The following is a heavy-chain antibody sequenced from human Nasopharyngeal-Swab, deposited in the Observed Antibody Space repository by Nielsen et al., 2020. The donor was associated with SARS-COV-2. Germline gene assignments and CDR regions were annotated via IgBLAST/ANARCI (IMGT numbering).Heavy chain of an antibody. J-gene: IGHJ6*02. D-gene: IGHD3-3*01. Sequence: WIRQPPGKGLEWIGSLYHSGSTNYNPSLKSRVTISVDTSKNQFSLKLSSVTAADTAAFYCARGSVYETWSGSRTYYHYYGLDVWGQGTTVTVSS. CDR3: ARGSVYETWSGSRTYYHYYGLDV. V-gene: IGHV4-39*01. CDR2: LYHSGST.